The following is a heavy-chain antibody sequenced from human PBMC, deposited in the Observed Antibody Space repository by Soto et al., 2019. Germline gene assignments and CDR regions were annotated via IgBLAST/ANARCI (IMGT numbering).Heavy chain of an antibody. CDR2: ISYDGSNK. J-gene: IGHJ4*02. D-gene: IGHD2-15*01. CDR3: AKEGRHIVVVVAAQVLYYFDY. Sequence: QVQLVESGGGVVQPGRSLRLSCAASGFTFSSYGMHWVRQAPGKELEWVAVISYDGSNKYYADSVKGRFTISRDNSKNTLYLQMNSLRAEDTAVYYCAKEGRHIVVVVAAQVLYYFDYWGQGTLVTVSS. CDR1: GFTFSSYG. V-gene: IGHV3-30*18.